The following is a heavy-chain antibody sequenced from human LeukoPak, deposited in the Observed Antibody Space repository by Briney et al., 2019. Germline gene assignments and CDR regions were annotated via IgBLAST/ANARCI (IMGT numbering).Heavy chain of an antibody. CDR2: IIPIFGTA. Sequence: SVKVSCKASGGTFSSYATSWVRQAPGQGLEWMGGIIPIFGTANYAQKFQGRVTITADESTSTAYMELSSLRSEDTAVYYCARNPLVDAYFDYWGQGTLVTVSS. CDR3: ARNPLVDAYFDY. D-gene: IGHD2-15*01. J-gene: IGHJ4*02. CDR1: GGTFSSYA. V-gene: IGHV1-69*13.